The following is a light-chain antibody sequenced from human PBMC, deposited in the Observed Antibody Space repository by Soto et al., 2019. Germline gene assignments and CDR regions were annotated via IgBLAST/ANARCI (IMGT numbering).Light chain of an antibody. J-gene: IGKJ1*01. CDR2: NAY. Sequence: EIGMSQTRLTLSLSPVERATRACIARQNINSNYLAWYQQKPGQAPKLLIYNAYSRDSGIPDRFTGSGSGTDFTLTISSLEPEDFVVYHCHQYDGSPRTFGQGTKVDI. CDR3: HQYDGSPRT. V-gene: IGKV3-20*01. CDR1: QNINSNY.